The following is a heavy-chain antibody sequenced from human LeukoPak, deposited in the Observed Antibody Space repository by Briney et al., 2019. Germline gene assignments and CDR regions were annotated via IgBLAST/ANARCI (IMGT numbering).Heavy chain of an antibody. CDR2: IIPIFGTA. CDR3: ARDRTERLRYFDWSKRGYFDY. CDR1: GGTFSSYA. Sequence: GASVKVSCKASGGTFSSYATSWVRQAPGQGLEWMGGIIPIFGTANYAQKFQGRVTITADESTSTAYMELSSLRSEDTAVYYCARDRTERLRYFDWSKRGYFDYWGQGTLVTVSS. V-gene: IGHV1-69*13. D-gene: IGHD3-9*01. J-gene: IGHJ4*02.